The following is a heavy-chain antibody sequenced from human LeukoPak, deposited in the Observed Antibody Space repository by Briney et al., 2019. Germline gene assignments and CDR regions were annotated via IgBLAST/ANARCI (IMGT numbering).Heavy chain of an antibody. CDR1: GYTFSSFS. J-gene: IGHJ4*02. CDR2: ISVRSNYI. V-gene: IGHV3-21*01. Sequence: GGSLRLSCAASGYTFSSFSINWVRQAPGKGLGWASSISVRSNYIYYADSVRGRFSISRDDARDSLYLQMNSLRAEDTAVYYCVRLRRNSDTSGYYYYYDFWGQGTLVTVSS. CDR3: VRLRRNSDTSGYYYYYDF. D-gene: IGHD3-22*01.